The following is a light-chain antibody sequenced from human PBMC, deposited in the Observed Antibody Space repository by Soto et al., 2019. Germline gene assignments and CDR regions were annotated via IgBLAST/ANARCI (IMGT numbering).Light chain of an antibody. J-gene: IGKJ4*01. Sequence: DIQMTQSPSTLSASVGDRVTITCRASQRINIWLCWFHQKPGKAPNLLISHASTLRSGVPPRFSGSGSGTEFALTITGLQPDDFATYFCQQYNSYTLTFGGGTKVEIK. CDR2: HAS. V-gene: IGKV1-5*03. CDR1: QRINIW. CDR3: QQYNSYTLT.